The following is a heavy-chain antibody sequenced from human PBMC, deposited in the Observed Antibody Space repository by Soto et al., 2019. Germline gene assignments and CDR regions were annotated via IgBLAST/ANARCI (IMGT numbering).Heavy chain of an antibody. V-gene: IGHV3-74*01. J-gene: IGHJ6*02. CDR2: INSDGSST. Sequence: GGSLRLSCAASGFTFSSYWMLWVRQAPGKGLVWVSRINSDGSSTSYADSVKGRFTISRDNAKNTLYLQMNSLRAEDTAVYYCARNEEDLWFGDPYYYGMDVWDQGTTVTVSS. CDR1: GFTFSSYW. CDR3: ARNEEDLWFGDPYYYGMDV. D-gene: IGHD3-10*01.